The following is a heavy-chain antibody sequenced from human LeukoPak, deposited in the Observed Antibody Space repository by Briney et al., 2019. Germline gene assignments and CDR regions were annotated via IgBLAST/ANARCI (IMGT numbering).Heavy chain of an antibody. CDR1: GFMFTNFW. D-gene: IGHD2-15*01. V-gene: IGHV3-7*01. Sequence: GGSLRLSCAASGFMFTNFWMNWVRQAPGKGLEWVANIRQDGSDKYYVDSVKGRFTISRDNTKKSLYLQMNSLRAEDTAVYYCARAPRVDYMDVWGKGTTVTVSS. J-gene: IGHJ6*03. CDR2: IRQDGSDK. CDR3: ARAPRVDYMDV.